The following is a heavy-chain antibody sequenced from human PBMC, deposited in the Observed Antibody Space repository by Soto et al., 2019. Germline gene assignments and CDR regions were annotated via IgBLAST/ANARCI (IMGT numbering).Heavy chain of an antibody. CDR3: ARTTYTTSNYFEY. Sequence: XTLSLPCTVSGGSVTSCEWCWIRRPPAKGLEWIAYIDYSGSNTYNPSLESRVTMSVDTSKNQFSLNLSSVNDADTAVYYCARTTYTTSNYFEYWGHGTLVNVSS. J-gene: IGHJ4*01. CDR1: GGSVTSCE. D-gene: IGHD2-2*02. CDR2: IDYSGSN. V-gene: IGHV4-59*02.